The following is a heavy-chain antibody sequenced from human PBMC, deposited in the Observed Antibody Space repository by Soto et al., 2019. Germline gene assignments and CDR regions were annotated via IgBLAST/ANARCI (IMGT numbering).Heavy chain of an antibody. V-gene: IGHV3-33*01. CDR3: ARDPLEWFDYYYYMDV. CDR2: IWYDGSNK. Sequence: GGSLRLSCAASGFTFSSYGMHWVRQAPGKGLEWVAVIWYDGSNKYYVESVKGRFTISTDNFKNTLYLQMISLRAEDTAVYYCARDPLEWFDYYYYMDVWGKGTTVTVSS. D-gene: IGHD3-3*01. CDR1: GFTFSSYG. J-gene: IGHJ6*03.